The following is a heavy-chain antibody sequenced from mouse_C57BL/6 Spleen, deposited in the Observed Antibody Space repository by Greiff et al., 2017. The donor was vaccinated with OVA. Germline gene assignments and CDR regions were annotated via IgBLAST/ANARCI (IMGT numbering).Heavy chain of an antibody. D-gene: IGHD1-1*01. V-gene: IGHV1-64*01. CDR2: IHPNSGST. J-gene: IGHJ3*01. Sequence: QVHVKQPGAELVKPGASVKLSCKASGYTFTSYWMHWVKQRPGQGLEWIGMIHPNSGSTNYNEKFKSKATLTVDKSSSTAYMQLSSLTSEDAAVYYCARSGYYGSSSFAYWGQGTLVTVSA. CDR3: ARSGYYGSSSFAY. CDR1: GYTFTSYW.